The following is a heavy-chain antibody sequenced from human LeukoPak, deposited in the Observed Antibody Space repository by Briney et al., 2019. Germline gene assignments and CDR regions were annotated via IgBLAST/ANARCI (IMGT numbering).Heavy chain of an antibody. J-gene: IGHJ4*02. CDR2: IYPTGST. D-gene: IGHD1-26*01. Sequence: SETLSLTCTVSGYSISSGYYWGWIRQPPGKGLEWIGNIYPTGSTYYNPSLKSRVTISVDTSKNQFSLKLSSVTAADTAVYYCARSSGSYFLWGQGTLVTVSS. CDR3: ARSSGSYFL. V-gene: IGHV4-38-2*02. CDR1: GYSISSGYY.